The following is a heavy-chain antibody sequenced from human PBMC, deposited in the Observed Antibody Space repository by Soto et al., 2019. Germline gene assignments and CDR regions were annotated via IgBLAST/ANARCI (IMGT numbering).Heavy chain of an antibody. CDR1: GGYISSTNW. V-gene: IGHV4-4*02. CDR3: ARGSTGLLDY. D-gene: IGHD2-8*02. J-gene: IGHJ4*02. Sequence: SETLSLTCTISGGYISSTNWWTWVRQPPGKGLEWIAEISHSGSTNYNPSLKSRVTISVDMSNNQFSLKMSSVTAADTAVYYRARGSTGLLDYWGQGTLVTVSS. CDR2: ISHSGST.